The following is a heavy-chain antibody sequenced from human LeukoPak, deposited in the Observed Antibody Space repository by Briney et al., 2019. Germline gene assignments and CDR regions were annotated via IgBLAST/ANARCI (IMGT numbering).Heavy chain of an antibody. CDR1: GFTFSNYW. J-gene: IGHJ4*02. Sequence: GGSLRLSCAASGFTFSNYWMHWVRQAPGKGLEWVSSISSSSSYIYYADSVKGRFTISRDNAKNSLYLQMNSLRAEDTAVYYCARVHLNTVTTRHFDYWGQGTLVTVSS. D-gene: IGHD4-17*01. CDR2: ISSSSSYI. CDR3: ARVHLNTVTTRHFDY. V-gene: IGHV3-21*01.